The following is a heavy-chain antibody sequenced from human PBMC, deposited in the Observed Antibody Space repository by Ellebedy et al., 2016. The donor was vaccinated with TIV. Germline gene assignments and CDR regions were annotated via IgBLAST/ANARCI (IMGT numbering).Heavy chain of an antibody. V-gene: IGHV4-61*01. Sequence: SETLSLXXTVSGGSVSSGSYYWSWIRQPPGEGLEWIGYTYYSGSTNYNPSLKSRVTISVDTPKNQFSLKLRYVTAADTAVYYCARDRSDSSGWYYFDYWGQGTLVTVSS. CDR3: ARDRSDSSGWYYFDY. CDR2: TYYSGST. CDR1: GGSVSSGSYY. J-gene: IGHJ4*02. D-gene: IGHD6-19*01.